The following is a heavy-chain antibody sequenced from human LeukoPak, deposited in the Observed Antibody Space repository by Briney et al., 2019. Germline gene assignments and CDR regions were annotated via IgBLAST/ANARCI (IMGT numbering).Heavy chain of an antibody. CDR3: ARVKGGNTAMAHFDY. CDR2: IKQDGSEK. Sequence: PGGSLRLSCAASRFTFSSYWMSWVRQAPGKELEWVANIKQDGSEKYYVDSVKGRFTISRDNAKNSLYLQMNSLRAEDTAVYYCARVKGGNTAMAHFDYWGQGTLVTVSS. D-gene: IGHD5-18*01. CDR1: RFTFSSYW. V-gene: IGHV3-7*01. J-gene: IGHJ4*02.